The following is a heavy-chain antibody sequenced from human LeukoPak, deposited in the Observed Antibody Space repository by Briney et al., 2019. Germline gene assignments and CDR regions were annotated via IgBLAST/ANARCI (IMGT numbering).Heavy chain of an antibody. CDR2: IIPILGIA. D-gene: IGHD6-13*01. J-gene: IGHJ4*02. CDR3: ARAPKIGSSWYDY. Sequence: SVKVSCKASGGTFSSYAISWVRQAPGQGLEWMGRIIPILGIANYAQKLQGRVTITADKSTSTAYMELSSLRSEDTAVYYCARAPKIGSSWYDYWGQGTLVTVSS. V-gene: IGHV1-69*04. CDR1: GGTFSSYA.